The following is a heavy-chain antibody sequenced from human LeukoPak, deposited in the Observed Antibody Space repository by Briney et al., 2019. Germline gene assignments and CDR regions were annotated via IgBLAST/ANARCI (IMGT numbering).Heavy chain of an antibody. CDR2: IIPIFGTA. Sequence: ASVKVSCKASGGTFSSYAISWVRQAPGQGLEWMGGIIPIFGTANYAQEFQGRVTITTDESTSTAYMELSSLRSEDTAVYYCARDRGYCSSTSCYRGGDYYYYYYMDVWGKGTTVTVSS. J-gene: IGHJ6*03. CDR1: GGTFSSYA. V-gene: IGHV1-69*05. D-gene: IGHD2-2*02. CDR3: ARDRGYCSSTSCYRGGDYYYYYYMDV.